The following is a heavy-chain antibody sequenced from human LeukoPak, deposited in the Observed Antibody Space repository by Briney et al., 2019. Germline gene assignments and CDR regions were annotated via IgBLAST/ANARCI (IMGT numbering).Heavy chain of an antibody. Sequence: SQTLSLTCAISGDSVSSNSAVWNWIRQSPSRGLEWLGRTYYRSKWYNGYAVSVKSRITINPDTSKNQFSLRLDSVTPEDTAVYYCASAASYYGDTAFDIWGQGTMVTVSS. J-gene: IGHJ3*02. CDR1: GDSVSSNSAV. CDR2: TYYRSKWYN. CDR3: ASAASYYGDTAFDI. V-gene: IGHV6-1*01. D-gene: IGHD4-17*01.